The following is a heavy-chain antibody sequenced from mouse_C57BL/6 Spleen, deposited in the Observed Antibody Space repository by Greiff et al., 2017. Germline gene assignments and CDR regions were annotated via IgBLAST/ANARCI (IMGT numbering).Heavy chain of an antibody. CDR2: IYPRSGNT. CDR3: AGGTTVVANFDY. CDR1: GYTFTSYC. D-gene: IGHD1-1*01. J-gene: IGHJ2*01. Sequence: VQLQQSGAELARPGASVTLSCKASGYTFTSYCISWVKQRTGQGLEWIGAIYPRSGNTYYTEQFKGKATLTADKSSSTAYMELRSLTSEDSAVYFCAGGTTVVANFDYWGQGTTLTVSS. V-gene: IGHV1-81*01.